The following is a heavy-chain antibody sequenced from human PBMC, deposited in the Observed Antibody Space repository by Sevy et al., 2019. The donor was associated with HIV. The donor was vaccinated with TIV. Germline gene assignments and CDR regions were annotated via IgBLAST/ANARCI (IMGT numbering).Heavy chain of an antibody. V-gene: IGHV4-39*01. CDR1: GGSISSSRHY. CDR3: ARHPLGNWFDL. D-gene: IGHD3-16*01. Sequence: SETLSLTCTVSGGSISSSRHYWGWIRQSPGKRLEWIGSRFYSGGAYYDPSLQSRVTMSVETSNNQFSLNVNSVTAAETAVYYCARHPLGNWFDLWGQGILVTVSS. CDR2: RFYSGGA. J-gene: IGHJ5*02.